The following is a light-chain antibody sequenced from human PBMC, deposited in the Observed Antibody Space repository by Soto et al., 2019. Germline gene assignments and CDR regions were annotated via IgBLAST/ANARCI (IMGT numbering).Light chain of an antibody. Sequence: DIVLTQSPGSLSLSPGERATLSWRASQRVSSNYLAWYQQIPGQAPRLLIYGASSGVTGIPDRFSGSGSGTDFTLTISRLEPEDFAVYYCQQYVTSPWTFGQGTKVEIK. J-gene: IGKJ1*01. V-gene: IGKV3-20*01. CDR2: GAS. CDR1: QRVSSNY. CDR3: QQYVTSPWT.